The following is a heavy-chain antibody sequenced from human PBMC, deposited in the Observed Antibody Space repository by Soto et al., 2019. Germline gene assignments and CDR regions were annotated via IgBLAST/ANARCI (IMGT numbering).Heavy chain of an antibody. V-gene: IGHV1-69*01. Sequence: QVQLVQSGAEVKKPGSSVKVSCKASGGTFSSYAISWVRQAPGQGLEWMGGIIPIFGTANYAQKLQGRVTLTADESTSTAYMELSSLRSEDTSVYYCARDAAIVVVPAAIETPYYYYGMDVWGQGTTVTVSS. CDR3: ARDAAIVVVPAAIETPYYYYGMDV. J-gene: IGHJ6*02. CDR2: IIPIFGTA. CDR1: GGTFSSYA. D-gene: IGHD2-2*01.